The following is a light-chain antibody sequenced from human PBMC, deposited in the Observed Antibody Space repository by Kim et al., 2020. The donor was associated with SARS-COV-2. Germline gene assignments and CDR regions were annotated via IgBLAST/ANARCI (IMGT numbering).Light chain of an antibody. Sequence: DIQMTQSPSSLSASVGDRVTITCRASQSISSYLNWYQQKPGKAPNLLIYAASSLQSGVPSRFSGTGSGTDFTLTISSLQPEDFATYYCQQRYSTPDTFGQGTKLEI. V-gene: IGKV1-39*01. J-gene: IGKJ2*01. CDR3: QQRYSTPDT. CDR1: QSISSY. CDR2: AAS.